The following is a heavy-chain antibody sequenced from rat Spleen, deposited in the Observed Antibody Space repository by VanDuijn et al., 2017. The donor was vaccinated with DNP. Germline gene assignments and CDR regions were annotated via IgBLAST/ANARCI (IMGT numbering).Heavy chain of an antibody. Sequence: EVQFQESGPGLVKSSQSLSLTCSVTGYSITSNYWAWIRKFPGNKMEWMGYITYSGATAYNPSLRSRSSITRDTSKNQFFLQLNSVTTEDTATYYCARGLNYGGYIYSWYFDFWGPGTMVTVSS. D-gene: IGHD1-11*01. CDR2: ITYSGAT. CDR1: GYSITSNY. CDR3: ARGLNYGGYIYSWYFDF. V-gene: IGHV3-1*01. J-gene: IGHJ1*01.